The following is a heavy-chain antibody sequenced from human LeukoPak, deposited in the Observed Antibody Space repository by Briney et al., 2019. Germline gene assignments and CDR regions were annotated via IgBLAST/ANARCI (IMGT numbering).Heavy chain of an antibody. CDR2: ISAYNGNT. J-gene: IGHJ3*02. D-gene: IGHD6-19*01. Sequence: ASVKVSCKASGYTFTSYGISWVRQAPGQGLEWMGWISAYNGNTNYAQKLQGRATMTTDTSTSTAYMELRSLRSDDTAVYYCARDLSSGWYWAFDIWGQGTMVTVSS. CDR1: GYTFTSYG. V-gene: IGHV1-18*01. CDR3: ARDLSSGWYWAFDI.